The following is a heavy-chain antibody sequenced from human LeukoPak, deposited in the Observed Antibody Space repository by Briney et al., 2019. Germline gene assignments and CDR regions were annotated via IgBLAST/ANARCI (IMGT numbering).Heavy chain of an antibody. Sequence: ASVKVSCKASGGTFSSYAIGWVRQAPGQGLEWMGGIIPIFGTANYAQKFQGRVTITADESTSTAYMELSSLRSEDTAVYYCARDGGDFWSGYPTPFDYWGQGTLVTVSS. CDR2: IIPIFGTA. CDR1: GGTFSSYA. D-gene: IGHD3-3*01. CDR3: ARDGGDFWSGYPTPFDY. V-gene: IGHV1-69*13. J-gene: IGHJ4*02.